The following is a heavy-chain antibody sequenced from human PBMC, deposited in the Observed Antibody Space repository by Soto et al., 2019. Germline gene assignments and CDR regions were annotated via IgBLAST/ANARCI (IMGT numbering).Heavy chain of an antibody. CDR3: ARVAAAGTPGSYYYYHGMDV. CDR1: GGSFSGYY. D-gene: IGHD6-13*01. CDR2: INHSGST. V-gene: IGHV4-34*01. J-gene: IGHJ6*02. Sequence: QVQLQQWGAGLLKPSETLSLTCAVYGGSFSGYYWSWIRQPPGKGLEWIGDINHSGSTNYNQSLKVCVKISVDTSKNQCSLKVSSVPAAETAVYCCARVAAAGTPGSYYYYHGMDVWGQGTTVTVSS.